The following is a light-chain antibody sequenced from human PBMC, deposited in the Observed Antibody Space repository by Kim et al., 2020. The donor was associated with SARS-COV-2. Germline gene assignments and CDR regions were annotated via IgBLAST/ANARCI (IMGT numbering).Light chain of an antibody. CDR3: QAWDSSNYV. CDR2: QDT. J-gene: IGLJ1*01. V-gene: IGLV3-1*01. Sequence: SVSPGQTASITCSGDNLGDKYACWYQLRPGQSPVLVIYQDTKRPSGIPERFSGSNSGNTATLTITGTQPMDEADYYCQAWDSSNYVFGTGTKVTVL. CDR1: NLGDKY.